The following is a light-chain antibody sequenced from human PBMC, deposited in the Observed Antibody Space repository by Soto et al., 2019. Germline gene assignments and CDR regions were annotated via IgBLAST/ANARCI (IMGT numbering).Light chain of an antibody. J-gene: IGKJ4*01. CDR3: QQYGDSPT. V-gene: IGKV3-20*01. Sequence: EIVFTQSPGTLSLSPGERATLSCRASQSVTSSYLAWYQQKAGQAPRLLIYAASSRATGIPDRFRGSGSGTDFTLTISRLEPEDFAVYYCQQYGDSPTFGGGTKVDIK. CDR1: QSVTSSY. CDR2: AAS.